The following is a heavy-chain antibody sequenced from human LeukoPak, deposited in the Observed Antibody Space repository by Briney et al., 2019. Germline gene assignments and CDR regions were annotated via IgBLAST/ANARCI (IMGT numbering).Heavy chain of an antibody. Sequence: PGGSLRLSCAASGFTFSSYAMSWVRQAPGKGLEWVSAISGSGGSTYYADSVKGRFTISRDNSKNTLYLQMNSLRAEDTAVYYCAKDSTALYCGGDCYLDYWGQGTLVTVSS. V-gene: IGHV3-23*01. CDR1: GFTFSSYA. J-gene: IGHJ4*02. CDR2: ISGSGGST. CDR3: AKDSTALYCGGDCYLDY. D-gene: IGHD2-21*01.